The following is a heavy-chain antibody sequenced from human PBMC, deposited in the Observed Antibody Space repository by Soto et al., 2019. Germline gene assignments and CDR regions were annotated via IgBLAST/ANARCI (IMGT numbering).Heavy chain of an antibody. CDR2: INHSGST. CDR1: GGSFSGYY. D-gene: IGHD3-3*01. Sequence: SETLSLTCAVYGGSFSGYYWSWIRQPPGKGLEWIGEINHSGSTNYNPSLKSRVTISVDTSKNQFSLKLSSVTATDTAVYYCACRGGVVPYYYYGMDVWGQGTTVTVSS. J-gene: IGHJ6*02. CDR3: ACRGGVVPYYYYGMDV. V-gene: IGHV4-34*01.